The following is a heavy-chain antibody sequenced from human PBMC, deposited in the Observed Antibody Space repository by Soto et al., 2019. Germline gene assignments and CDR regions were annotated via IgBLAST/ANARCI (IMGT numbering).Heavy chain of an antibody. J-gene: IGHJ3*02. D-gene: IGHD6-13*01. Sequence: QVQLLQSGAEVRKPGASVRVSCEASGYTLSDYFMQWVRQAPGQGLEWMGWINPNTGDTHYAQKFQGRVTMTRDTSINTAYMELNRLTSEDTAVYFXXXXXXXXGTGGTGNDAFDIWGQGTKXTVSS. CDR1: GYTLSDYF. V-gene: IGHV1-2*02. CDR2: INPNTGDT. CDR3: XXXXXXXGTGGTGNDAFDI.